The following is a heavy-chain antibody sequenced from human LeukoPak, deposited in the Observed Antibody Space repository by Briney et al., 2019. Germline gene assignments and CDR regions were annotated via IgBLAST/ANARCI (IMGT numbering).Heavy chain of an antibody. V-gene: IGHV3-53*01. Sequence: GGSLRLSCGASGFTFSNAWMSWVRQAPGKGLEWVSVIYSGGNTYYADSVKGRFTISRDNSKNTVYLQMNSLRAEDTAVYYCARGETSSYDYWGQGTLVTVSS. D-gene: IGHD2-2*01. CDR2: IYSGGNT. J-gene: IGHJ4*02. CDR3: ARGETSSYDY. CDR1: GFTFSNAW.